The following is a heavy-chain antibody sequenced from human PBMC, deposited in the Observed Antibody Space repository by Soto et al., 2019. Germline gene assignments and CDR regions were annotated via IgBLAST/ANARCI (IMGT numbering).Heavy chain of an antibody. V-gene: IGHV3-30*04. Sequence: PGGSLRLSCAASGFTFRNYAIHCVRQAPGKGLEWLAVISRDGSHKYYLDSVKGRFTISRDNSKDTVNLLMNSLRDDDSAMYYCARSRNSAVADSFDFWGQGTLVTVSS. CDR3: ARSRNSAVADSFDF. D-gene: IGHD1-26*01. CDR1: GFTFRNYA. CDR2: ISRDGSHK. J-gene: IGHJ4*02.